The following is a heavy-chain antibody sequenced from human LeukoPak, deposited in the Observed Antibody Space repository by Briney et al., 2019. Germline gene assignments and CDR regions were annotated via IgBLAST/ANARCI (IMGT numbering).Heavy chain of an antibody. J-gene: IGHJ4*02. CDR2: ISGSGGST. V-gene: IGHV3-23*01. CDR3: AKEISLYYYDSSGQDY. Sequence: GGSLRLSCAASGFTFSSYAMSWVRQAPGKGLEWVSAISGSGGSTYYADSVKGRFTISRDNSKNTLYLQMNSLRAEDTAVYCCAKEISLYYYDSSGQDYWGQGTLVTVSS. D-gene: IGHD3-22*01. CDR1: GFTFSSYA.